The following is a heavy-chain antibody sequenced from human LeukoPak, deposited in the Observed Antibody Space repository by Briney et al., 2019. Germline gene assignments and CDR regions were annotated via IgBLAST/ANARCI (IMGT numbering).Heavy chain of an antibody. D-gene: IGHD6-13*01. CDR1: GYSFTSYW. Sequence: GESLKISCKGSGYSFTSYWSGWVRQMPGKGLEWMGIIYPGDSDPRYSPSFQGQVTISADKSISTAYLQWSSLKASDTAMYYCARRRKYSSSWYGFDYWGQGTLVTVSS. CDR3: ARRRKYSSSWYGFDY. CDR2: IYPGDSDP. V-gene: IGHV5-51*01. J-gene: IGHJ4*02.